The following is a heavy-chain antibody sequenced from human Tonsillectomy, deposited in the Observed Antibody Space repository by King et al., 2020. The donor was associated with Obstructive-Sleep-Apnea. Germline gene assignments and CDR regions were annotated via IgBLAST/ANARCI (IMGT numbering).Heavy chain of an antibody. D-gene: IGHD3-9*01. CDR2: IPYDGSNK. CDR1: GFTFSSYA. Sequence: VQLVESGGGVVQPGRSLRLSCAASGFTFSSYAMHWVRQAPGKGLEWVAVIPYDGSNKYYADSVKGRFTISRDNSKNTLYLQMNSLRAEDTAVYYCARAIRILTGYPPPDYWGQGTLVTVSS. V-gene: IGHV3-30*04. J-gene: IGHJ4*02. CDR3: ARAIRILTGYPPPDY.